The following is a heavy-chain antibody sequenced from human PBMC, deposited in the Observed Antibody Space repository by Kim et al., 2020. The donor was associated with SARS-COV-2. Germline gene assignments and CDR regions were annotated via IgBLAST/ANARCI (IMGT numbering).Heavy chain of an antibody. V-gene: IGHV3-30*02. Sequence: ADSVKVRFTISRDNSKNTLYLQMNSLRAEDTAVYYCAKDFSSEQLAPLDYWGQGTLVTVSS. CDR3: AKDFSSEQLAPLDY. D-gene: IGHD6-13*01. J-gene: IGHJ4*02.